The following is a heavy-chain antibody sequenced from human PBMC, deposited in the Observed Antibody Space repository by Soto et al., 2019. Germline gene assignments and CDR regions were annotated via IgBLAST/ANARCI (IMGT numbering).Heavy chain of an antibody. CDR1: GFTFSSYT. J-gene: IGHJ4*02. CDR2: ISDTGGNT. D-gene: IGHD6-13*01. CDR3: ARGGNSWYNY. Sequence: EVQLLESGGGLVQPGGSLRLSCAASGFTFSSYTMAWVRQAPGKGLDWGSSISDTGGNTYYADSEKGRFPISRENSKIKLYMKMKSLRADETALSYCARGGNSWYNYWGQGALVTVSS. V-gene: IGHV3-23*01.